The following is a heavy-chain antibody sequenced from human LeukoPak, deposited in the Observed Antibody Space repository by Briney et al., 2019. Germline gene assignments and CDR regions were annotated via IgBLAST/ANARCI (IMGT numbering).Heavy chain of an antibody. V-gene: IGHV4-31*03. CDR3: AREDGIAAAGTHWYYYYYGMDV. J-gene: IGHJ6*02. CDR2: IYYSGST. D-gene: IGHD6-13*01. CDR1: GGSISSGGYY. Sequence: PSQTLSLTCTVSGGSISSGGYYWSWIRQHPGKGLEWIGYIYYSGSTYYNPSLKSRVTISVDTSKNQFSLKLSSVTAADTAVYYCAREDGIAAAGTHWYYYYYGMDVWAKGPRSPSP.